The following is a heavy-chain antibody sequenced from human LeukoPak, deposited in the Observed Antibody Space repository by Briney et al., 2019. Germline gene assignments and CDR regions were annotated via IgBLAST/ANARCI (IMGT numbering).Heavy chain of an antibody. CDR2: IWYDGSNK. CDR3: ARDPSYCSSTSCHVYYYYGMDV. Sequence: GGSLRLSCAASGFTFSSYGMHWVRQAPGKGLEWVAVIWYDGSNKYYADSVKGRFTISRDNSKNTLYLQMNSLRAEDTAVYYCARDPSYCSSTSCHVYYYYGMDVWGQGTTVTVSS. D-gene: IGHD2-2*01. J-gene: IGHJ6*02. V-gene: IGHV3-33*01. CDR1: GFTFSSYG.